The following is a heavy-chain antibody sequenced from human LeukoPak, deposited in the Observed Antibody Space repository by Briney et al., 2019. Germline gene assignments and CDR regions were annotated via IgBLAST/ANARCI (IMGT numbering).Heavy chain of an antibody. D-gene: IGHD3-9*01. Sequence: PGGSLRLSCAASGFTFSNYAMSWVRQAPGKGLEWVSAITGSGTVTYYADSVKGRFTISRENSKNTLYLQLNSLRLDDTAVYYCVQGGDYDVLTGHYVPDYWGQGSLVTVS. J-gene: IGHJ4*02. CDR1: GFTFSNYA. CDR3: VQGGDYDVLTGHYVPDY. V-gene: IGHV3-23*01. CDR2: ITGSGTVT.